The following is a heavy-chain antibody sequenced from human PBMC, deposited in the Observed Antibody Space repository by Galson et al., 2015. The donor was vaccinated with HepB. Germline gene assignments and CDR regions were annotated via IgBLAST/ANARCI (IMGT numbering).Heavy chain of an antibody. Sequence: SVKVSCKASGGTFSSYAISWVRQAPGQGLEWMGGIIPIFGTANYAQKFQGRVTITADKSTSTAYMELSSLRSEDTAVYYCARPAYSSSSRFRPNYYYYYGMDVWGQGTTVTVSS. CDR3: ARPAYSSSSRFRPNYYYYYGMDV. D-gene: IGHD6-6*01. CDR2: IIPIFGTA. J-gene: IGHJ6*02. V-gene: IGHV1-69*06. CDR1: GGTFSSYA.